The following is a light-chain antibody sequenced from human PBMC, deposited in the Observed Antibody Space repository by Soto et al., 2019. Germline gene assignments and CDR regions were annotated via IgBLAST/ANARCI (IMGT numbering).Light chain of an antibody. Sequence: QSVLTQPPSASGTPGQRVTISCSGSSSNIGSNTVNWYQQLPGTAPKLLIYTNNQRPSGVPDRFSGSKSGTSASLAISGLQSADDADYYCAAWDDSLNGSVFGGGTQLTVL. V-gene: IGLV1-44*01. CDR2: TNN. CDR1: SSNIGSNT. CDR3: AAWDDSLNGSV. J-gene: IGLJ7*01.